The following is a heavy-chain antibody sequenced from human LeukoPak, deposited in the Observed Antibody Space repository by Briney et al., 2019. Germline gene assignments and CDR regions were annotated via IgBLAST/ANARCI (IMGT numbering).Heavy chain of an antibody. D-gene: IGHD3-10*01. CDR1: GFTFSSYA. Sequence: GGSLRLSCAASGFTFSSYAMSWVRQAPGKGLEWVSAISGSGGSTYYADSVKGRFTISRDNSKNTLYLQMNSLRAEDTAVYYCAKGGNYYGSGTPRDWGQGTLVTVSS. CDR3: AKGGNYYGSGTPRD. CDR2: ISGSGGST. J-gene: IGHJ4*02. V-gene: IGHV3-23*01.